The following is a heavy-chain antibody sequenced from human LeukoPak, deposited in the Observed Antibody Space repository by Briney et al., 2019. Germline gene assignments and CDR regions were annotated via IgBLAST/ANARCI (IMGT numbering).Heavy chain of an antibody. V-gene: IGHV1-24*01. J-gene: IGHJ4*02. Sequence: ASVKVSCKVSGYTLTELSMHWVRQAPGKGLEWMGGFDPENGETIYAQKFQGRVTMTEDTSTDTAYMELSSLGSEGTAVYYRATADYYGSGSYPRDWGQGTLVTVSS. CDR3: ATADYYGSGSYPRD. CDR2: FDPENGET. CDR1: GYTLTELS. D-gene: IGHD3-10*01.